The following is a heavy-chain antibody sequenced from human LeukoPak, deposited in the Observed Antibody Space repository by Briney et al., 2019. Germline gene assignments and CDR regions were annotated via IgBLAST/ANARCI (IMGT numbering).Heavy chain of an antibody. J-gene: IGHJ5*02. CDR1: GGSISSSSYY. Sequence: PSETLSLTCTVSGGSISSSSYYWGWIRQPPGKGLEWIGSIYYSGSTYYNPSLKSRVTISVDTSKNQLSLKLSSVTAADTAVYYCARESRLAAAGTGPPLDPWGQGTLVTVSS. D-gene: IGHD6-13*01. CDR3: ARESRLAAAGTGPPLDP. CDR2: IYYSGST. V-gene: IGHV4-39*07.